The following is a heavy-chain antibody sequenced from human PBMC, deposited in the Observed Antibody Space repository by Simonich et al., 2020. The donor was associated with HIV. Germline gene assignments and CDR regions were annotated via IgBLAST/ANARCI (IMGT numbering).Heavy chain of an antibody. V-gene: IGHV1-3*01. CDR3: ARVLAYYDSSGYSGNWFDP. Sequence: QVQLVQSGAEVKKPGASVKVSCKASGYTLTSYAIHWGRQAPGQRLEWMGWINAGNGNTKNSQKFQGRVTITRDTSANTAYMELSSLRSEDTAVYYCARVLAYYDSSGYSGNWFDPWGQGTLVTVSS. CDR2: INAGNGNT. CDR1: GYTLTSYA. D-gene: IGHD3-22*01. J-gene: IGHJ5*02.